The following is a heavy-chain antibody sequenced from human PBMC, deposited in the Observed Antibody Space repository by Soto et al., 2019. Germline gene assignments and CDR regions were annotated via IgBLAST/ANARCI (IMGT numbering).Heavy chain of an antibody. J-gene: IGHJ5*02. CDR3: AKLGPYDSESYSFRYNWIDP. Sequence: SETLSLTCAVYGGSFSGYYWSWIRQPPGKGLEWIGEINHSGSTNYNPSLKSRVTISVDTSKNQFSLKLSSVTAADTAVYHCAKLGPYDSESYSFRYNWIDPWGQGTLVTVSS. V-gene: IGHV4-34*01. CDR2: INHSGST. D-gene: IGHD3-10*01. CDR1: GGSFSGYY.